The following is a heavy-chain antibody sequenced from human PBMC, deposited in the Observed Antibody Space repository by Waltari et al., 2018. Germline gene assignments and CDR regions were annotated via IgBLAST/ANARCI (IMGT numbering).Heavy chain of an antibody. J-gene: IGHJ2*01. CDR2: IKPDGSDK. CDR3: AAEHI. Sequence: EVQVVESGGGLVQPGGSLRLSCVASGFISSTYSMTWVRQTPGKGLEWVATIKPDGSDKYYVESGKGRFTISRDNAKNSLYLQMNSLRGEDTAVYYCAAEHIWGRGTLVTVSS. CDR1: GFISSTYS. V-gene: IGHV3-7*01.